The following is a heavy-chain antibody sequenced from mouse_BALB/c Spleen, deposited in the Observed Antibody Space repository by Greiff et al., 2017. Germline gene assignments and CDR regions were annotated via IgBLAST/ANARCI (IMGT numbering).Heavy chain of an antibody. Sequence: EVQLVESGGGLVKPGGSLKLSCAASGFTFSSYAMSWVRQSPEKRLEWVAEISSGGSYTYYPDTVTGRFTISRDNAKNTLYLEMSSLRSEDTAMYYCARDSNGSFAYWGQGTLVTVSA. J-gene: IGHJ3*01. CDR2: ISSGGSYT. V-gene: IGHV5-9-4*01. CDR3: ARDSNGSFAY. CDR1: GFTFSSYA. D-gene: IGHD2-2*01.